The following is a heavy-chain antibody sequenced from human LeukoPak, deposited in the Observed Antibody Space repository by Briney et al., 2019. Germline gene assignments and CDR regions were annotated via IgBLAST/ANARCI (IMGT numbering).Heavy chain of an antibody. CDR1: GFTFSSYG. D-gene: IGHD1-20*01. CDR3: AKAYNWNDGAFDI. CDR2: ISYDGSNK. J-gene: IGHJ3*02. Sequence: PGGSLRPSCAASGFTFSSYGMHWVRQAPGKGLEWVAVISYDGSNKYYADSVKGRFTISRDNSKNTLYLQMNSLRAEDTAVYYCAKAYNWNDGAFDIWGQGTMVTVSS. V-gene: IGHV3-30*18.